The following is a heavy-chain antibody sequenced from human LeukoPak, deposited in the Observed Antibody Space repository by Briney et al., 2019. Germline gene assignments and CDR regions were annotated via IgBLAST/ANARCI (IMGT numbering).Heavy chain of an antibody. V-gene: IGHV3-74*01. CDR1: GFTFSENW. J-gene: IGHJ3*01. CDR3: AREEHRLAEAGTSAFDL. D-gene: IGHD6-13*01. CDR2: INRGGGRT. Sequence: GGSVRLFCVASGFTFSENWMHWVRHAPGKGLAWVSHINRGGGRTNYADSVKGRFTISRDNARNTVYLQMSSLRVEDTAIYFCAREEHRLAEAGTSAFDLGGQGTLVTVSS.